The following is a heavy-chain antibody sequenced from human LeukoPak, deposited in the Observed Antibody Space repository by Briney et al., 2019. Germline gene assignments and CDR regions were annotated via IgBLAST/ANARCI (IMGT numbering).Heavy chain of an antibody. CDR3: ARDVPPYYYDSSGYFNFDY. D-gene: IGHD3-22*01. Sequence: ASVKVSCKVSGYTLTELSMHWVRQAPGKGLEWMGGFDPEDGETIYAQKFQGRVTMTEDTSTDTAYMELSSLRSDDTAVYYCARDVPPYYYDSSGYFNFDYWGQGTLVTVSS. J-gene: IGHJ4*02. V-gene: IGHV1-24*01. CDR1: GYTLTELS. CDR2: FDPEDGET.